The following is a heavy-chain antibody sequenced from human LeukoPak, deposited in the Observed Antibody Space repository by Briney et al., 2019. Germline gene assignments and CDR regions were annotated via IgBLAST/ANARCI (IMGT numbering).Heavy chain of an antibody. Sequence: PSETLSLTCTVSGASVSATNYYWSWLRQHPGKGPEWIAYIYYDAGAYYNPSLESRVTISLDSSANQFSLGLSSVTAADTAVYYCARGLEESYGDPAFDYWGQGTLVTVSS. CDR1: GASVSATNYY. CDR3: ARGLEESYGDPAFDY. CDR2: IYYDAGA. V-gene: IGHV4-31*03. D-gene: IGHD5-18*01. J-gene: IGHJ4*02.